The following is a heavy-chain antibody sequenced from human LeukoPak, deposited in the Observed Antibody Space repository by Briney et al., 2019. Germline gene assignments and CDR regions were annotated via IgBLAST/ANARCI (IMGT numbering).Heavy chain of an antibody. CDR3: ARGPYGSGAFDY. D-gene: IGHD3-10*01. J-gene: IGHJ4*02. CDR2: IYHSGST. V-gene: IGHV4-30-2*01. Sequence: SQTLSLTCAVSGGSISSGGYSWSWIRQPPGKGLEWIGYIYHSGSTYYNPSLKSRVTISVDRSKNQFSLKPSSVTAADTAVYYCARGPYGSGAFDYWGQGTLVTVSS. CDR1: GGSISSGGYS.